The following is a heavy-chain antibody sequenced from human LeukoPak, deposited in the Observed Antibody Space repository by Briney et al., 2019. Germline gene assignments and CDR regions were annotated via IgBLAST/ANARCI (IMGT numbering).Heavy chain of an antibody. D-gene: IGHD6-19*01. CDR2: MNPNSGNT. Sequence: ASVKVSCKSSGYTFTSHDINWVRQASGQGLEWLGWMNPNSGNTGYAQEFQGRVTITRDTAISTAYLELSSLRSEDTAVYYCARIEVAVAGTGKDNWFDPWGQGTLVTVSS. J-gene: IGHJ5*02. V-gene: IGHV1-8*01. CDR3: ARIEVAVAGTGKDNWFDP. CDR1: GYTFTSHD.